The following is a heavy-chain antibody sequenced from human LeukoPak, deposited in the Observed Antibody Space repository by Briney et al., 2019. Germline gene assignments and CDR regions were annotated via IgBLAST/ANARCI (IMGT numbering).Heavy chain of an antibody. CDR1: GFTISNYW. CDR2: IKQDGSEK. CDR3: ARDDDRSGNNLDY. Sequence: GGSLRLSCAASGFTISNYWMSWVRQAPGKGLEWVANIKQDGSEKYYVDSVKGRFTISRDNAQNSLYPQMNSLRAEDTAVYYCARDDDRSGNNLDYWGQGTLVTVSS. D-gene: IGHD3-10*01. V-gene: IGHV3-7*01. J-gene: IGHJ4*02.